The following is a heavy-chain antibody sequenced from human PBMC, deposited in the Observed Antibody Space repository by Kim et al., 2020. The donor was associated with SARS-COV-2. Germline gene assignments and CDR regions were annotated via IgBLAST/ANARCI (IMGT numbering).Heavy chain of an antibody. D-gene: IGHD3-22*01. CDR3: ARKRADSSGFIDS. J-gene: IGHJ4*02. CDR1: GAAIDDYY. V-gene: IGHV4-59*01. CDR2: IHHNGNS. Sequence: SETLSLTCAVSGAAIDDYYWSWIRQAPGKGLEWIGYIHHNGNSNSNPSLESRVTISLDTSRNQISLKLTYVTAADSAVYFCARKRADSSGFIDSWGQGTPVIVSS.